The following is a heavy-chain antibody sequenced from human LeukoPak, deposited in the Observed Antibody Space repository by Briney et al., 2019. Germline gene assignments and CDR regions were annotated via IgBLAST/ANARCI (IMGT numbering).Heavy chain of an antibody. CDR1: GGSFSGYY. J-gene: IGHJ6*03. CDR3: ARDYYDSSGYYYVRYYYYYMDV. Sequence: PSETLSLTCAVYGGSFSGYYWSWIRQPPGKGLEWIGEINHSGSTNYNPSLTSRVTISVDTSKNQFSLKLSSVTGADTAVYYCARDYYDSSGYYYVRYYYYYMDVWGKGTTVTVSS. D-gene: IGHD3-22*01. V-gene: IGHV4-34*01. CDR2: INHSGST.